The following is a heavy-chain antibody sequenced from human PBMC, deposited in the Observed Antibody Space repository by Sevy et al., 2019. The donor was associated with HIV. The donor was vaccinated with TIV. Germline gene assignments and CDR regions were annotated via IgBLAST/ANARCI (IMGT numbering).Heavy chain of an antibody. CDR1: GFILSDYY. D-gene: IGHD4-17*01. V-gene: IGHV3-11*01. J-gene: IGHJ6*02. CDR2: ISGSGDDTM. Sequence: GGSLRLSCAASGFILSDYYMSWVRQAPGKGLEWVSYISGSGDDTMYYADSVKGRFTISRDNTKNSLYLQMNSLRAEDTAVYYCVRDHVKDGDLGDYYYYAMDVWGQGTTVTVSS. CDR3: VRDHVKDGDLGDYYYYAMDV.